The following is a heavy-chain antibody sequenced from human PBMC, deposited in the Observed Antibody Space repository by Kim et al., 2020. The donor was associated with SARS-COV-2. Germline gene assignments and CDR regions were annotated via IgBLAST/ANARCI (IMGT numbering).Heavy chain of an antibody. CDR2: IKQDGSEK. CDR1: GFTFSSYW. V-gene: IGHV3-7*01. J-gene: IGHJ3*02. Sequence: GGSLRLSCAASGFTFSSYWMSWVRQAPGKGLEWVANIKQDGSEKYYVDSVRARLTSSRDNPKTHLILQRNGLKPEDTPVYSCPGFAVPPIWG. D-gene: IGHD4-17*01. CDR3: PGFAVPPI.